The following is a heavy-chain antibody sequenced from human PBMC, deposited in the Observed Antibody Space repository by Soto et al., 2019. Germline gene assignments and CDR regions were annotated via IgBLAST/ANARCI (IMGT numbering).Heavy chain of an antibody. CDR3: ARTEYGDI. Sequence: PAGSLRLSCAASGFTFSNYWMSWVRQAPGKGLEWVASTKQDGSEKYYVDSVKGRFTISRENAKNSLYLQMNSLRAEDTAVYYCARTEYGDIWGQGTMVTVSS. CDR2: TKQDGSEK. J-gene: IGHJ3*02. D-gene: IGHD4-17*01. V-gene: IGHV3-7*03. CDR1: GFTFSNYW.